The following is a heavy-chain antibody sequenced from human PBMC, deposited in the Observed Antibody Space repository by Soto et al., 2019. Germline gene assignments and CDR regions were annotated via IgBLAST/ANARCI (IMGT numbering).Heavy chain of an antibody. Sequence: GHLVQSEAEVKKSGASVKVSCKASGYTFSRYGISWVRQAPGQGLEWMGWISGYNGDKNDAQKFQGRVSTTTHRATTTANMESRSMTSVVTAVYYCAKNGRPPYYDSGLAVWGQGTKVTVSS. V-gene: IGHV1-18*01. CDR1: GYTFSRYG. J-gene: IGHJ6*02. D-gene: IGHD2-8*01. CDR2: ISGYNGDK. CDR3: AKNGRPPYYDSGLAV.